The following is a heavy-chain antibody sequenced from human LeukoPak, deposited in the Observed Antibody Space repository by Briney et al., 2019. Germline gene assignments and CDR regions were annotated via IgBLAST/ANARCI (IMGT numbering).Heavy chain of an antibody. CDR1: GFSFSSYG. CDR3: AKDGPYYGAGAMYYFDY. D-gene: IGHD4-17*01. CDR2: IRYDGVTQ. V-gene: IGHV3-30*02. Sequence: PGGSLRLSCAASGFSFSSYGMHCVRQAPGKGLEWVGFIRYDGVTQYYSDSVRGRFTISRDNSKNTLDVQMSSLRAEDTAVYYCAKDGPYYGAGAMYYFDYWGQGTPVTVSS. J-gene: IGHJ4*02.